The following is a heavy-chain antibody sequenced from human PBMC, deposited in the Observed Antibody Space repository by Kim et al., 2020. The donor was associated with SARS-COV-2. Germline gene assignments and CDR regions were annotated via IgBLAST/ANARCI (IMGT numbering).Heavy chain of an antibody. CDR3: ARAVSGAFDP. V-gene: IGHV4-30-2*05. D-gene: IGHD4-4*01. J-gene: IGHJ5*02. Sequence: STYYNPSLKSRVTISVDTSKSQFSLKLSSVTAADTAVYYCARAVSGAFDPWGHGTLVTVSS. CDR2: ST.